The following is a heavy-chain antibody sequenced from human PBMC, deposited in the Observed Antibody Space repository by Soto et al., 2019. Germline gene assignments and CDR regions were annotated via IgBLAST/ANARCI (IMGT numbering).Heavy chain of an antibody. J-gene: IGHJ4*02. CDR1: GFTFSTYA. CDR3: AKRYWVSDGISPFDH. CDR2: VTGSGSNT. Sequence: GGSLRLSCVASGFTFSTYAMSWVRQAPGKGLEWLSTVTGSGSNTYYADSVKGRFTISRDNSKNTLYVQMNSLTVEDTAVYYCAKRYWVSDGISPFDHWGQGTPVTVSS. V-gene: IGHV3-23*01. D-gene: IGHD2-15*01.